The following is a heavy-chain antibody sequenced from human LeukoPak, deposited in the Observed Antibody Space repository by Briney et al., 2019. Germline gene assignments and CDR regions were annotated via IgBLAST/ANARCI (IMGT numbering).Heavy chain of an antibody. V-gene: IGHV3-48*01. Sequence: GGSLRLSCAASGFTFSSYSMNWVRQAPGKGLEWVSYISGSSNTIHYAESVKGRFTISRDNAKNSLYLQMNSLRAEDTAVYYCAELGITMIGGVWGKGTTVTISS. CDR2: ISGSSNTI. J-gene: IGHJ6*04. D-gene: IGHD3-10*02. CDR3: AELGITMIGGV. CDR1: GFTFSSYS.